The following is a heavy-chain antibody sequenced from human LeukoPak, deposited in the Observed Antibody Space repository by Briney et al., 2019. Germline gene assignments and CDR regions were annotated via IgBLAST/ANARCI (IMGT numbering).Heavy chain of an antibody. J-gene: IGHJ6*02. Sequence: ASVKVSCKASGYTFTSYGISWVRQAPGQGLEWMGWISAYNGNTNYAQKLQGRVTMTTDTSTSTAYMELRSLRSDDTAVYYCVSKLTTDYYYGMDVWGQGTTVTVSS. D-gene: IGHD4-11*01. CDR2: ISAYNGNT. CDR3: VSKLTTDYYYGMDV. CDR1: GYTFTSYG. V-gene: IGHV1-18*01.